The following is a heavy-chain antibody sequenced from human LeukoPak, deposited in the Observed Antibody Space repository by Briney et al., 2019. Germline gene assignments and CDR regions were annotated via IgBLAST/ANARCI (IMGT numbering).Heavy chain of an antibody. CDR1: GYTFTGYY. V-gene: IGHV1-2*02. CDR2: INPNSGGT. J-gene: IGHJ4*02. CDR3: ARDRAPGNYVSFDY. D-gene: IGHD1-7*01. Sequence: GASVKVSCKASGYTFTGYYMHWVQQAPGQGLEWMGWINPNSGGTNYAQKFQGRVTMTRDTSISTAYLELSRLRSDDTAVYDCARDRAPGNYVSFDYWGQGTLVTVSS.